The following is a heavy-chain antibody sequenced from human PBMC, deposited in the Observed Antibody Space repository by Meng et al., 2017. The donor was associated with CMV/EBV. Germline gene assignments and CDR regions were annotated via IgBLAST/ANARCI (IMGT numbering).Heavy chain of an antibody. Sequence: QGQLVQSGSGVKKPGASVKVSCKASGYSFIGHYIHWVRQAPGQGLEWMGRINPNSAGTNYVEKFQGRVTMTRDTSNNIVYMELTRLTSDDTAVYYCTRSWIDSFTPDFDYWGQGTLVTVSS. CDR3: TRSWIDSFTPDFDY. CDR2: INPNSAGT. CDR1: GYSFIGHY. V-gene: IGHV1-2*06. J-gene: IGHJ4*02. D-gene: IGHD2-2*03.